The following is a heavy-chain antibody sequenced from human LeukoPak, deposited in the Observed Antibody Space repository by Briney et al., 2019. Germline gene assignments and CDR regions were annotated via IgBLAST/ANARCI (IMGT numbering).Heavy chain of an antibody. D-gene: IGHD1-26*01. Sequence: PSETLSLTCTVSGGSISSSSYYWGWIRQPPGKGLEWIGSIYYSGSTYYNPSLKSRVTISVDTSKNQFSLKLSSVTAADTAVYYCSWSYYECYFDYWGQGTLVTVSS. CDR3: SWSYYECYFDY. CDR2: IYYSGST. J-gene: IGHJ4*02. CDR1: GGSISSSSYY. V-gene: IGHV4-39*01.